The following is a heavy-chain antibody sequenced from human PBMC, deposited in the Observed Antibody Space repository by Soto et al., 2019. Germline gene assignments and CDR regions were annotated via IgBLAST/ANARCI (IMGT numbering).Heavy chain of an antibody. CDR2: ISSSSSYI. CDR1: GFTFSSYS. CDR3: ARDIAVAAHFDY. Sequence: EVQLVESGGGLVKPGGSLRLSCAASGFTFSSYSMNWVRQAPGKGLEWVSSISSSSSYIYYADSVKGRFTISRDNVKNSLYLQMNSLRAEDTAVYYCARDIAVAAHFDYWGQGTLVTVSS. J-gene: IGHJ4*02. V-gene: IGHV3-21*01. D-gene: IGHD6-19*01.